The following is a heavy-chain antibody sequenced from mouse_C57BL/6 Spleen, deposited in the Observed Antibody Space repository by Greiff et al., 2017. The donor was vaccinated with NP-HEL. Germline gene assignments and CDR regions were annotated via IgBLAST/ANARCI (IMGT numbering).Heavy chain of an antibody. CDR1: GYTFTSYW. Sequence: VHVKQSGTVLARPGASVKMSCKTSGYTFTSYWMHWVKQRPGQGLEWIGAIYPGNSDTSYNQKFKGKAKLTAVTSASTAYMELSSLTNEDSAVYYCTSPYDYDVWFAYWGQGTLVTVSA. J-gene: IGHJ3*01. V-gene: IGHV1-5*01. CDR3: TSPYDYDVWFAY. CDR2: IYPGNSDT. D-gene: IGHD2-4*01.